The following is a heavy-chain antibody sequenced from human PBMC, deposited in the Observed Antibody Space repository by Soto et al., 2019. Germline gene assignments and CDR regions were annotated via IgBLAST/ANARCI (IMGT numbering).Heavy chain of an antibody. CDR1: GVSLNTADTW. CDR2: YHSGGST. Sequence: QVQLQESGSGLVKPSQSLSLTCTVSGVSLNTADTWWSWIRQSPGKGLEFIGYYHSGGSTYYDASLTIRVIISADTANRQFSLKLSSVTVADTAIYFCVRSRQMESGNDYGLDVWGQGPTVTVSS. J-gene: IGHJ6*02. V-gene: IGHV4-30-4*01. D-gene: IGHD1-1*01. CDR3: VRSRQMESGNDYGLDV.